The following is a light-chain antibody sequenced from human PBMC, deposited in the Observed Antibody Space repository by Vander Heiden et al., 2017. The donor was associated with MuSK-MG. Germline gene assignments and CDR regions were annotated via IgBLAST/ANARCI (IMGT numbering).Light chain of an antibody. Sequence: DIVSTQLPGTSSSSPGERATLSCRSGHSVSCFLAWYQQKRGQAPMLLFYDSSTRATDIPAWFSGSGSGTVFTLTISSLEPEDFAVYYCQQRSYRPITFGQGTQLDIK. CDR1: HSVSCF. CDR3: QQRSYRPIT. CDR2: DSS. J-gene: IGKJ5*01. V-gene: IGKV3-11*01.